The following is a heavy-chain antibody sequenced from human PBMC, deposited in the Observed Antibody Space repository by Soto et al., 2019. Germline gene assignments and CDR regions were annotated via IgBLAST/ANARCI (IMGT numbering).Heavy chain of an antibody. D-gene: IGHD3-3*01. CDR1: GYTFTGYY. CDR2: INPNSGGT. V-gene: IGHV1-2*02. CDR3: ARDAFWTWSRYVMYSFDY. J-gene: IGHJ4*02. Sequence: ASVKVSCKASGYTFTGYYMHWVRQAPGQGLEWMGWINPNSGGTNYAQKFQGRVTMTRDTSISTAYMELSRLRSDDTAVYYCARDAFWTWSRYVMYSFDYCGQGTLVTVSS.